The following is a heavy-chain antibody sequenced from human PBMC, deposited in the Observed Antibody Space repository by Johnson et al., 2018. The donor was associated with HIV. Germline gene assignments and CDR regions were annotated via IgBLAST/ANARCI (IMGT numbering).Heavy chain of an antibody. CDR2: IKSKTGGGTT. CDR1: GFTFSNAW. CDR3: TTDWSMVRVVIDAFDI. J-gene: IGHJ3*02. V-gene: IGHV3-15*01. Sequence: VLLVESGGGLVKPGGSLRLSCAASGFTFSNAWMSWVRQAPGKGLEWVGRIKSKTGGGTTDYAAPVKGRFTISRDDSKNTLYLQMNSLKTEDTAVYYCTTDWSMVRVVIDAFDIWGQGTMVTVCS. D-gene: IGHD3-10*01.